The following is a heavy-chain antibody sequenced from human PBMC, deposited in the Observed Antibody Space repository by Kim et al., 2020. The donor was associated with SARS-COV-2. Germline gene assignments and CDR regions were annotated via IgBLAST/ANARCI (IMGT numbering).Heavy chain of an antibody. CDR3: ARPVGGAFLLGYFDI. J-gene: IGHJ3*02. V-gene: IGHV4-59*08. CDR1: GGSISNYY. D-gene: IGHD2-21*01. CDR2: IYYSGST. Sequence: SETLSLTCTVSGGSISNYYWSWIRQPPGKELEWIGYIYYSGSTVYNPSLKSRVSIPLDTSKNQFSLKLSSVTAADTAVYYCARPVGGAFLLGYFDIWGQGTMVTVSS.